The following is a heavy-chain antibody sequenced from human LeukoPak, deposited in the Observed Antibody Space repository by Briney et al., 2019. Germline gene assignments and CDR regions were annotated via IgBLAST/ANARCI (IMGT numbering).Heavy chain of an antibody. Sequence: SETLSLTCTVSGGSISSSSYYWGWIRQPPGKGLEWIGSIYYSGSTYYNPSLKSRVTISVDTSKNRFSLKLSSVTAADTAVYYCARCYCTNGVCSYYYYYYMDVWGKGTTVTVSS. CDR1: GGSISSSSYY. CDR3: ARCYCTNGVCSYYYYYYMDV. V-gene: IGHV4-39*07. D-gene: IGHD2-8*01. CDR2: IYYSGST. J-gene: IGHJ6*03.